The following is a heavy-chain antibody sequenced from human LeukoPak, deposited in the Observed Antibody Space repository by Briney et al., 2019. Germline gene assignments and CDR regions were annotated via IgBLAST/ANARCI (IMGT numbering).Heavy chain of an antibody. CDR1: GGSISSGSYY. V-gene: IGHV4-61*02. CDR3: ARDSGWFGEYYFDY. Sequence: MTSQTLSLTCTVSGGSISSGSYYWSWIRQPAGKGLEWIGRIYTSGSTNYNPSLKSRVTIAVDTSKNQFSLKLSSVAAAATAVYYSARDSGWFGEYYFDYWGQGTLVTVSS. CDR2: IYTSGST. J-gene: IGHJ4*02. D-gene: IGHD3-10*01.